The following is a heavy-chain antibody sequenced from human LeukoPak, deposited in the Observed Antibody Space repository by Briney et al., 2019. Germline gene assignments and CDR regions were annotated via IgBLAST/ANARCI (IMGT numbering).Heavy chain of an antibody. CDR3: ARFRGMATISDY. J-gene: IGHJ4*02. CDR1: GFTFSSYS. Sequence: GGSLRLSCAASGFTFSSYSMNWVRQAPGKGLEWASSISSSSSYIHYADSVKGRFTISRDNAKNSLYLQMNSLRAEDTAVYYCARFRGMATISDYWGQGTLVTVSS. V-gene: IGHV3-21*01. CDR2: ISSSSSYI. D-gene: IGHD5-24*01.